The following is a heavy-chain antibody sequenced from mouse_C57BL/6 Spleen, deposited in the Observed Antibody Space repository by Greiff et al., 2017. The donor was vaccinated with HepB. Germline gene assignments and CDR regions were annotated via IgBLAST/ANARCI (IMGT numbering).Heavy chain of an antibody. CDR3: ARQGTTVVAPFAY. V-gene: IGHV5-6*01. CDR2: ISSGGSYT. D-gene: IGHD1-1*01. Sequence: EVQVVESGGDLVKPGGSLKLSCAASGFTFSSYGMSWVRQTPDKRLEGVATISSGGSYTYYPDSVKGRFTISRDNAKNTLYLQMSSLKSEDTAMYYCARQGTTVVAPFAYWGQGTLVTVSA. J-gene: IGHJ3*01. CDR1: GFTFSSYG.